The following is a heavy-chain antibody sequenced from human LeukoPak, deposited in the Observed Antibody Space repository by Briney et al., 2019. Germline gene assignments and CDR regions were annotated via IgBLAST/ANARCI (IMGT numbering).Heavy chain of an antibody. V-gene: IGHV3-7*01. J-gene: IGHJ5*02. CDR2: IKQDGSDK. Sequence: GGSLRLSCAASGFSFNKYWMSWVRQAPGKGLEWVANIKQDGSDKYYVDSVKGQFTISRDNAKNSLYLQMNSLRAEDTAVYYCARVVIVRGWFDPWGQGTLVTVSS. CDR1: GFSFNKYW. CDR3: ARVVIVRGWFDP. D-gene: IGHD2/OR15-2a*01.